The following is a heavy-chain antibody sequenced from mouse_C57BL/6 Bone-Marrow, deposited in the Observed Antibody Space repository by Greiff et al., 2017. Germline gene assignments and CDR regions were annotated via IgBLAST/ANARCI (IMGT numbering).Heavy chain of an antibody. D-gene: IGHD1-1*01. CDR1: GFTFSNYW. V-gene: IGHV6-3*01. CDR3: TGGYYSSRVYAMDY. CDR2: IRLKSDNYAT. J-gene: IGHJ4*01. Sequence: EVKVEESGGGLVQPGGSMKLSCVASGFTFSNYWMNWVRQSPEKGLEWVAQIRLKSDNYATHYAVSVKGRFTISRDDSKSSVYLLMRSIRAEDAGIYYCTGGYYSSRVYAMDYWGQGTSVTVSS.